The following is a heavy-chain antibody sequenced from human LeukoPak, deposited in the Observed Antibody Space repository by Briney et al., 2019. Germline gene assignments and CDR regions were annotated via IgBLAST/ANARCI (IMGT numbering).Heavy chain of an antibody. Sequence: SVKVSCKASVGTFSSYAISWVRHAPGQGLEWMGGIIPIFGTADYAQKCQGRVTITADKSTSTAYMELSSLRSEDTAVYYCASHLNSAVWVTFDIWGQGSMVTVSS. CDR1: VGTFSSYA. J-gene: IGHJ3*02. CDR2: IIPIFGTA. CDR3: ASHLNSAVWVTFDI. V-gene: IGHV1-69*06. D-gene: IGHD2-21*01.